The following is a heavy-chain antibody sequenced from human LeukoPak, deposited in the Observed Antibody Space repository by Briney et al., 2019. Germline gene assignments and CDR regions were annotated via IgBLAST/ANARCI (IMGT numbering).Heavy chain of an antibody. J-gene: IGHJ4*02. D-gene: IGHD2-2*01. Sequence: PGGSLILSCVGSGFIFSDHSMDWVRQAPGRGLEWVGRSTDRPNGYTTEYAASVKGRFTISRDVSKNSLYLQMDSLTTEDTAVYYCARGRAVQPRGYFDSWGQGTMVTVSS. V-gene: IGHV3-72*01. CDR1: GFIFSDHS. CDR2: STDRPNGYTT. CDR3: ARGRAVQPRGYFDS.